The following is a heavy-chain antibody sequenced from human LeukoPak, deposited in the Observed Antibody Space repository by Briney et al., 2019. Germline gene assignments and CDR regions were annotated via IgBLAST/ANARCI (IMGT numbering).Heavy chain of an antibody. CDR1: GFTFSSYW. CDR2: IKEDGSEK. J-gene: IGHJ4*02. D-gene: IGHD3-10*01. V-gene: IGHV3-7*04. CDR3: MRDFLGD. Sequence: GGSLRLACAASGFTFSSYWMSWVRQAPGKGLEWVANIKEDGSEKNYVDSVRGRFTISRDNAKNSLYLQMNSLRAEDTAVYSCMRDFLGDWGQGTLVTVSS.